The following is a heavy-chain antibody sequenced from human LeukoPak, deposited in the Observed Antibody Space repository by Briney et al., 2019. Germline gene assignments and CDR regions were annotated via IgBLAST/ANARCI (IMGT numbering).Heavy chain of an antibody. Sequence: SETLSLTCPVSGDSISSSSDFWGWIRQPPGKGLEWIGSISHSGTTYYNPSLKSRVTISIDTSKSQFSLKLNSVTAADTAVYYCAREVGNSYYYYYMDVWGRGTTVTVSS. V-gene: IGHV4-39*07. J-gene: IGHJ6*03. CDR1: GDSISSSSDF. CDR2: ISHSGTT. CDR3: AREVGNSYYYYYMDV. D-gene: IGHD1-14*01.